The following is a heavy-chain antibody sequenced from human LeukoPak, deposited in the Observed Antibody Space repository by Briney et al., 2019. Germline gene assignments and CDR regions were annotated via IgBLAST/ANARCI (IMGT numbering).Heavy chain of an antibody. J-gene: IGHJ5*02. D-gene: IGHD5-18*01. CDR2: INHSGST. V-gene: IGHV4-34*01. Sequence: SETLSLTCAVYGGSFSGYYWSWIRQPPGKGLEWIGEINHSGSTNYNPSLKSRVTISVDTSKNQFSLKLSSVTAADTAVYYCARDRGDTAMVTWGQGTLVTVSS. CDR1: GGSFSGYY. CDR3: ARDRGDTAMVT.